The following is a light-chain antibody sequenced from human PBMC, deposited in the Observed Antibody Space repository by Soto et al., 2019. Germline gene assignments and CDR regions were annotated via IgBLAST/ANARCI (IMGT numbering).Light chain of an antibody. CDR2: CAS. CDR1: QSVSSNN. CDR3: QQYGRSPFT. V-gene: IGKV3-20*01. Sequence: EIVLTQSPGTLSLSPGERATLSCRASQSVSSNNLACYQQRPGQAPMVVIYCASTRATGIPERFSGSGAGTDFTLTISRLEPEDFAVYYCQQYGRSPFTFGPGNKVDIK. J-gene: IGKJ3*01.